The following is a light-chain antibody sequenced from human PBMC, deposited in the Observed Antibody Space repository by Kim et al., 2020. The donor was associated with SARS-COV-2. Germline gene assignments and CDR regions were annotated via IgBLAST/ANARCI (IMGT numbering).Light chain of an antibody. Sequence: EIVLTQSPGTLSLSPVERATLSCRASQSVSSNYLAWYQQKPGQAPRLLIFGASSRVTGIPDRFSGSGSATDFTLTISRLEPEDFAVYYCQQYGSSPLTFGGGTKVDIK. CDR3: QQYGSSPLT. CDR2: GAS. J-gene: IGKJ4*01. CDR1: QSVSSNY. V-gene: IGKV3-20*01.